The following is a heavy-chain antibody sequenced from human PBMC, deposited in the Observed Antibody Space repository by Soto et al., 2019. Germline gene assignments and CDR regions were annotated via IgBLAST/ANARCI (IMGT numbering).Heavy chain of an antibody. J-gene: IGHJ5*02. CDR3: AKCSPVVAAIPRWFDP. V-gene: IGHV3-23*01. Sequence: GGSLRLSCAASGFTFSSYAMSWVRQAPGKGLEWVSAISGSGGSTYYADSVKGRFTISRDNSKNTLYLQMNSLRAEDTAVYYCAKCSPVVAAIPRWFDPWGQGTLVTVSS. CDR2: ISGSGGST. D-gene: IGHD2-15*01. CDR1: GFTFSSYA.